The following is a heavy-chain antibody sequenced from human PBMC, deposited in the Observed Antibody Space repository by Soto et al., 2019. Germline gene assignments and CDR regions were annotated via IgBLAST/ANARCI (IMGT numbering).Heavy chain of an antibody. CDR2: IWYDGSNK. CDR1: GFTFSSYG. Sequence: QVQLVESGGGVVQPGRSLRLSCAASGFTFSSYGMHWVRQAPGKGLAWVAVIWYDGSNKYYADSVKGRFTISRDNSKNTLYLQMNSLRAEDTAVYYCARDTGITMVRGVTDGMDVWGQGTTVTVSS. J-gene: IGHJ6*02. D-gene: IGHD3-10*01. CDR3: ARDTGITMVRGVTDGMDV. V-gene: IGHV3-33*01.